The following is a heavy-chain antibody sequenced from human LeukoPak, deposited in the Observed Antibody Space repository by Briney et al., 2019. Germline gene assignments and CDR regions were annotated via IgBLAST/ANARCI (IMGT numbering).Heavy chain of an antibody. V-gene: IGHV3-30*18. CDR3: AKSWADIVLVPTNH. J-gene: IGHJ5*02. Sequence: GGSLRLSCAASGFTFSNHAMHWVRQAPGKGLEWVADITYDGNDKYYADSVKGRFTISRDNSKNMLYLQMNSLRAEDTAVYYCAKSWADIVLVPTNHWGQGTLVIVSS. D-gene: IGHD2-8*02. CDR2: ITYDGNDK. CDR1: GFTFSNHA.